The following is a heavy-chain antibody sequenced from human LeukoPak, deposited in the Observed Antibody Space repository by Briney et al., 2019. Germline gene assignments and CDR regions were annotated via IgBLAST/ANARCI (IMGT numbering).Heavy chain of an antibody. J-gene: IGHJ4*02. CDR1: GGSISTSNYY. CDR3: ARGSGSLVDY. D-gene: IGHD3-10*01. V-gene: IGHV4-39*07. CDR2: IFYSGST. Sequence: SETLSLTCTVSGGSISTSNYYWGWIRQPPGKGLEWIGNIFYSGSTYYSPSLKSRVTISLDTSRNQFSLKLNSVTAADTAVYYCARGSGSLVDYWGQGTLVTVSS.